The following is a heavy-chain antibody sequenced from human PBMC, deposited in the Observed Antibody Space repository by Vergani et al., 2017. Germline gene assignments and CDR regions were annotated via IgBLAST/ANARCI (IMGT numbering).Heavy chain of an antibody. Sequence: EVQLVESGGGLVKPGGSLRLSCAASGFTFSSYSMNWVRQAPGKGLEWVSVIYSGGSTYYADSVKGRFTISRDNSKNTLYLQMNSLRAEDTAVYYCARGYWYFDLWGRGTLVTVSS. CDR3: ARGYWYFDL. CDR1: GFTFSSYS. D-gene: IGHD3-22*01. J-gene: IGHJ2*01. V-gene: IGHV3-66*02. CDR2: IYSGGST.